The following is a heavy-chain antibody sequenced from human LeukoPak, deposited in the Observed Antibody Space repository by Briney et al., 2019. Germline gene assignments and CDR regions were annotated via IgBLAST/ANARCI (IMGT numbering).Heavy chain of an antibody. CDR3: TTDPPPRYGSFDY. Sequence: GGSLRLSCAASGFTFTNAWMSWVRQSPGKGLEWVGRIKSKTDGGTTDYAAPVKGRFTISRDDSKNTLYLQMNSLRTEDTAVYYCTTDPPPRYGSFDYWGQGTLVTVSA. CDR2: IKSKTDGGTT. J-gene: IGHJ4*02. CDR1: GFTFTNAW. D-gene: IGHD4-17*01. V-gene: IGHV3-15*01.